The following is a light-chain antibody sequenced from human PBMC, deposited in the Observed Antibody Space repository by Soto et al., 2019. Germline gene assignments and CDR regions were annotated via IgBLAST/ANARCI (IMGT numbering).Light chain of an antibody. CDR3: TSYTGTSSPWV. J-gene: IGLJ3*02. CDR1: SSDVGAYNY. CDR2: EVS. Sequence: QSALTQPASVSGSPGQSITISCAGTSSDVGAYNYVSWYRQHPGKAPKLMIYEVSYRPSGVSNRFSGSKSGSTASLTISGLQAANEADYYCTSYTGTSSPWVFGGGTKVTVL. V-gene: IGLV2-14*01.